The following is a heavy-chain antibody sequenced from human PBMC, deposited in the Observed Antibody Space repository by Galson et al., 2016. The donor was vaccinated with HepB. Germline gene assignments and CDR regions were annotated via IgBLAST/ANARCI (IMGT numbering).Heavy chain of an antibody. CDR3: GRELGS. D-gene: IGHD3-16*01. CDR1: GDSIISDSYHY. Sequence: TLSLTCIVSGDSIISDSYHYWSWIRQPVGKGLEWVGLIYTTGSTSYNPSLKSRLTMSLDTSKNRFSLELGSVTAADTAIYYCGRELGSWGQGTLVTV. J-gene: IGHJ4*02. V-gene: IGHV4-61*02. CDR2: IYTTGST.